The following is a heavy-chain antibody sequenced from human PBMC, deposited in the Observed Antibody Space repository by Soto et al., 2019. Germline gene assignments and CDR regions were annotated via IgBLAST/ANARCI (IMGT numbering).Heavy chain of an antibody. Sequence: PSETLSHTCAVSGGSISSYYWSWIRQPPGKGQEWIGYIYYSGSTNYNPSLKSRVTISVDTSKNQFSLKLSSVTAADTAVYYCARHGSKGFHYCSSTSCYLGWFDPWGQGTLVTVSS. CDR3: ARHGSKGFHYCSSTSCYLGWFDP. J-gene: IGHJ5*02. V-gene: IGHV4-59*08. CDR2: IYYSGST. D-gene: IGHD2-2*01. CDR1: GGSISSYY.